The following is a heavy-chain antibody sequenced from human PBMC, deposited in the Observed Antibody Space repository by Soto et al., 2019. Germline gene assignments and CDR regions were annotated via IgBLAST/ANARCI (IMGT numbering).Heavy chain of an antibody. V-gene: IGHV5-10-1*01. J-gene: IGHJ6*02. CDR3: ARLPVISYYYGMDV. CDR2: IDPSDSYT. D-gene: IGHD3-16*02. Sequence: PGESLKISCKGSGYSFTSYWISWVRQMPGKGLEWMGRIDPSDSYTNYSPSFQGHVTISADKSISTAYPQWSSLKASDTAMYYRARLPVISYYYGMDVWGQGTTVTVSS. CDR1: GYSFTSYW.